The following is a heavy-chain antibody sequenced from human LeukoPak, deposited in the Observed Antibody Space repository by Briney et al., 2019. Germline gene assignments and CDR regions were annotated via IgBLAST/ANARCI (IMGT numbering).Heavy chain of an antibody. CDR1: GFTFSSYG. CDR2: ISYDGSNK. D-gene: IGHD4-17*01. CDR3: ARPGTAVTTDYYYGMDV. Sequence: PGRSLRLSCAASGFTFSSYGMHWVRQAPGKGLEWVAVISYDGSNKYYADSVKGRFTISRDNSKNTLYLQMNSLRAEDTAVYYCARPGTAVTTDYYYGMDVWGQGTTVTVSS. V-gene: IGHV3-30*03. J-gene: IGHJ6*02.